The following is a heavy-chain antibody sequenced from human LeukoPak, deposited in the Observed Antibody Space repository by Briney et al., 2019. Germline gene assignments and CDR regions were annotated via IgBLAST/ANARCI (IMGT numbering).Heavy chain of an antibody. V-gene: IGHV1-46*01. CDR1: GYTFTSYY. J-gene: IGHJ4*02. D-gene: IGHD6-13*01. CDR3: ARDEDIRGSWSYYFDY. Sequence: ASVKVSCKASGYTFTSYYMHWVRQAPGQGLEWMGIINPSGGSTSYAQKFQGRVTMTRDMSTSTVYMELSSLRSEDTAVYYCARDEDIRGSWSYYFDYWGQGTLVTVSS. CDR2: INPSGGST.